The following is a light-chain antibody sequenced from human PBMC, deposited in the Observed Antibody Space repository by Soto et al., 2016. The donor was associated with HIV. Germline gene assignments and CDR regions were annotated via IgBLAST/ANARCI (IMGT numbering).Light chain of an antibody. CDR1: QGISSA. V-gene: IGKV1D-13*01. Sequence: AIQLTQSPSSLSASVGDRVTITCRASQGISSALAWYQQKPGKSPKLLIYEASNLEGGVPSRFSGSGSGTDFTLTISSLQPEDCATYYXQQFEKYPXTFGGGPRWRSN. J-gene: IGKJ4*01. CDR2: EAS. CDR3: QQFEKYPXT.